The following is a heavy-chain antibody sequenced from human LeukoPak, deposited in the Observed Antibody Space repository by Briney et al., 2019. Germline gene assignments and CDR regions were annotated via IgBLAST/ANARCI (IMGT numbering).Heavy chain of an antibody. D-gene: IGHD4-17*01. CDR3: AKARSLSVTTALDY. CDR1: GFTFSSYA. CDR2: ISGSGGRT. Sequence: GGSLRLFCAASGFTFSSYAMSWVRQAPGKGLEWVSAISGSGGRTYYTDSVKGRFTISRDNSKNTLYLQMNSLRAEDTAVYYCAKARSLSVTTALDYWGQGTVVTVSS. V-gene: IGHV3-23*01. J-gene: IGHJ4*02.